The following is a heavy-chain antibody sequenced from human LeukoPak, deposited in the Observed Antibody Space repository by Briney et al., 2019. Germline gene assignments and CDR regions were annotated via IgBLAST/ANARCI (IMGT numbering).Heavy chain of an antibody. V-gene: IGHV1-2*02. J-gene: IGHJ4*02. Sequence: GASVKVSCKASGYTFTGYYMHWVRQAPGQGLEGMGWINPNSGGTNYAQKFQGRVTMTRDTSISTAYMELSRLRSDDTAVYYCASSRPNCSGGSCYSERKVPPGYVQYWGQGTLVTVSS. CDR2: INPNSGGT. CDR1: GYTFTGYY. D-gene: IGHD2-15*01. CDR3: ASSRPNCSGGSCYSERKVPPGYVQY.